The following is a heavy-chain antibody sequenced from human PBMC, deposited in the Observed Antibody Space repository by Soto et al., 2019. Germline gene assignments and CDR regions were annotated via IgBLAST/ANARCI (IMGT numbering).Heavy chain of an antibody. CDR2: IDGSGTTK. Sequence: EVQLLESGGGLVQPGGSLRLSCGVSGFTFNDFEMNWVRQAPGKGLEWLAYIDGSGTTKKYADSVRGRFTISRDNPNNSLFLQRSSRSAADTAIYYCARGFGRFNYWGQGTLVSVSS. CDR3: ARGFGRFNY. CDR1: GFTFNDFE. V-gene: IGHV3-48*03. D-gene: IGHD3-10*01. J-gene: IGHJ4*02.